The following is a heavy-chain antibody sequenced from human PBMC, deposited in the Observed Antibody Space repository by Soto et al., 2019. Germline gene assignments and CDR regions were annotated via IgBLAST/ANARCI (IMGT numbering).Heavy chain of an antibody. V-gene: IGHV3-7*05. J-gene: IGHJ6*02. CDR3: AREFAMDV. CDR1: GFTFSSYY. Sequence: GGSLRLSCVASGFTFSSYYMSWGRQAPGKGLEWVANINQDGSAKYYVDSVRGRFTISRDNVKNSVYRQMDSLRAEDTAVYYCAREFAMDVWGQGTTVTVAS. CDR2: INQDGSAK.